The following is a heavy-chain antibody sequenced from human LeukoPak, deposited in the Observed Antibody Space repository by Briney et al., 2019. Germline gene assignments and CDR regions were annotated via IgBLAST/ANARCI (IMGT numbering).Heavy chain of an antibody. D-gene: IGHD1-26*01. Sequence: GGSLRLSCAASGFILSDYNMNWVRQAPGKGLEWVSFIDISGTYITYADPVKGRFTVSRDNAKNSLYLQMNSLRAEDTAVYYCTRDLSATARAYDYWGQGTLVTVSS. CDR2: IDISGTYI. V-gene: IGHV3-21*01. CDR1: GFILSDYN. J-gene: IGHJ4*02. CDR3: TRDLSATARAYDY.